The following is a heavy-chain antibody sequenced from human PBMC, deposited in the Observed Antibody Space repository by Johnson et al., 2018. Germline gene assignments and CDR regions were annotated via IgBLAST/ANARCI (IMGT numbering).Heavy chain of an antibody. CDR1: GYTFTTYY. CDR3: ARSHAVQH. J-gene: IGHJ1*01. Sequence: QVQLVESGAEVKKPGASVKVSCKASGYTFTTYYIHWVRQAPGQGLEWMGIINPSGGSTSYAQKFQGRVTMPRDTSTSTVYMELNSMRAEDTAVYYCARSHAVQHWGQGTLVTVSS. V-gene: IGHV1-46*01. CDR2: INPSGGST.